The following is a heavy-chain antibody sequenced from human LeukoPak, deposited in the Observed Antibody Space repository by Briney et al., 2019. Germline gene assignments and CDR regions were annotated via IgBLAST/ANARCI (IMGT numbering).Heavy chain of an antibody. CDR2: ISSSSSYT. Sequence: PGGSLRLSCAASGFAFSDYYMNWIRQAPGKGLEWGSYISSSSSYTNYADSVKGRFTISRDNAKNSLYLQMNSLRAEDTAVYYCAKARLRNDAFDIWGQGTRVTVSS. D-gene: IGHD4-17*01. CDR1: GFAFSDYY. V-gene: IGHV3-11*03. CDR3: AKARLRNDAFDI. J-gene: IGHJ3*02.